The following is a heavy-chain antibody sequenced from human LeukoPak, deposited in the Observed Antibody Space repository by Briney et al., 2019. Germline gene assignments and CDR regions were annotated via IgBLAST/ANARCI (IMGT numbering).Heavy chain of an antibody. CDR1: GYSFTTYW. V-gene: IGHV5-51*01. Sequence: GESLKISCKGSGYSFTTYWIGWVRQMPRKGLEWMGIIFPGDSDTIYSPSFQGQVTISADKSINTAYLQWSSLKASDTAMYFCATSESQTKFDYWGQGTQVIVSS. CDR3: ATSESQTKFDY. J-gene: IGHJ4*02. CDR2: IFPGDSDT. D-gene: IGHD1/OR15-1a*01.